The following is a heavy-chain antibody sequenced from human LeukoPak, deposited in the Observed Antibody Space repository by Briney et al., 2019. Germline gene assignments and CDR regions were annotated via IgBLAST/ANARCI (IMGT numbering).Heavy chain of an antibody. D-gene: IGHD3-22*01. CDR1: GFTFYIYA. CDR2: MCGSAGCT. J-gene: IGHJ4*02. CDR3: AKDRPNYYESNGHYYRRDGDY. V-gene: IGHV3-23*01. Sequence: TGGSLRLSCAASGFTFYIYAMSWVRQAPGKGLEWVASMCGSAGCTYYADSVKGRFTISRDNSKNILYLQMNSLRAEDTAIYYCAKDRPNYYESNGHYYRRDGDYWGQGTLVTVSS.